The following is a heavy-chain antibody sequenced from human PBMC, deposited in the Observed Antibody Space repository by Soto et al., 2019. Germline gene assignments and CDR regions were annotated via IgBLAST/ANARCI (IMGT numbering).Heavy chain of an antibody. CDR1: GYTFSTYG. D-gene: IGHD3-22*01. CDR3: ARDFSYSYSSGYFDF. CDR2: ISAYTGDT. V-gene: IGHV1-18*01. Sequence: QVQLMQSGAEVKKPGASVQVSCKASGYTFSTYGITWVRQAPGQGFEWMGWISAYTGDTNYAENLQGRVTMTTDTSTSTAYMELRRLTSDDTAVYYCARDFSYSYSSGYFDFWGQGTLVTVSS. J-gene: IGHJ4*02.